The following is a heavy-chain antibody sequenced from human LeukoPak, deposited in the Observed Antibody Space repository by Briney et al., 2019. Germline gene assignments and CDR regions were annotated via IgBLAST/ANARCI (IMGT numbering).Heavy chain of an antibody. CDR2: FDPEDGET. Sequence: ASVKVSCKVSGYTLTELSMHWVRQAPGKGLEWMGGFDPEDGETIYAQKFQGRVTMTEDTSTDTAYMELSSLRSEDTAVYYCATKGYYYDSSGSTPPGNAFDIWGQGTMVTVSS. D-gene: IGHD3-22*01. V-gene: IGHV1-24*01. CDR3: ATKGYYYDSSGSTPPGNAFDI. CDR1: GYTLTELS. J-gene: IGHJ3*02.